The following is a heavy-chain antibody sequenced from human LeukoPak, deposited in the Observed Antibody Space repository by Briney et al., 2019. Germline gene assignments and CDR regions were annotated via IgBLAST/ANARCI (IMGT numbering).Heavy chain of an antibody. CDR1: GYTFTSYD. Sequence: ASVKVSCKASGYTFTSYDINWVRQATGQGLEWMGWMNPNSGNTGYAQKFRGRVTMTTDTSTSTAYMELRSLRSDDTAVYYCARGRNRGYGMDVWGQGTTVTVSS. J-gene: IGHJ6*02. CDR2: MNPNSGNT. D-gene: IGHD1-14*01. CDR3: ARGRNRGYGMDV. V-gene: IGHV1-8*01.